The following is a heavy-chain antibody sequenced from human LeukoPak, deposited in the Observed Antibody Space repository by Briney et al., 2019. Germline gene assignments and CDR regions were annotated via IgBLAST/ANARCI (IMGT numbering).Heavy chain of an antibody. V-gene: IGHV4-39*01. D-gene: IGHD5-18*01. CDR1: GGSISSSSYY. CDR2: IYYSGST. J-gene: IGHJ4*02. Sequence: PSETLSLTCNVSGGSISSSSYYWGWIRQPPGKGLEWIGSIYYSGSTYYNPSLKSRVTISVDTSKNQFSLKLSSVTAADTAVYYCAKETVDTAMVVDYWGQGTLVTVSS. CDR3: AKETVDTAMVVDY.